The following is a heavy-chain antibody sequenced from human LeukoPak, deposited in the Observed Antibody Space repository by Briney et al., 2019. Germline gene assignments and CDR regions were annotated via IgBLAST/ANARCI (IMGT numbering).Heavy chain of an antibody. Sequence: SETLSLTCTVSGGSISSGSYYWSWIRQPAGKGLEWIGRIYTSGSTNYNPSLKSRVTISVDTSKNQFSLKLSSVTAADTAVYYCARDFRGYCSSTSCYGRRSDAFDIWGQGTMVTVSS. D-gene: IGHD2-2*01. CDR2: IYTSGST. CDR1: GGSISSGSYY. V-gene: IGHV4-61*02. J-gene: IGHJ3*02. CDR3: ARDFRGYCSSTSCYGRRSDAFDI.